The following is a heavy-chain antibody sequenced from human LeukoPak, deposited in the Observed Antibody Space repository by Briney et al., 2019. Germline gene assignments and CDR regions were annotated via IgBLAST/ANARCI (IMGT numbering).Heavy chain of an antibody. CDR3: ARAGEDFWSGYPPYYYYYMDV. D-gene: IGHD3-3*01. CDR2: IYSGGST. J-gene: IGHJ6*03. CDR1: GFTVSSNY. Sequence: GGSLRLSCAASGFTVSSNYMSWVRQAPGKGLEWVSVIYSGGSTYYADSVKGRFTISRDNSKNTLYLQMNSLRAEDTAVYYCARAGEDFWSGYPPYYYYYMDVWGKGTTVTVSS. V-gene: IGHV3-53*01.